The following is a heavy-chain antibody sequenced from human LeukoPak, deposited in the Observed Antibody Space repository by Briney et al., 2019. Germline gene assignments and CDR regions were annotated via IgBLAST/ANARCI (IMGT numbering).Heavy chain of an antibody. CDR3: ARDISREGTGTTVGIFDY. CDR2: ISGSGGST. D-gene: IGHD1-7*01. CDR1: GFTFSSYA. V-gene: IGHV3-23*01. J-gene: IGHJ4*02. Sequence: GGSLRLSCAASGFTFSSYAMSWVRQAPGKGLEWVSAISGSGGSTYYADSVKGRFTISRDNAKNSLYLQMNSLRAEDTAVYYCARDISREGTGTTVGIFDYWGQGTLVTVSS.